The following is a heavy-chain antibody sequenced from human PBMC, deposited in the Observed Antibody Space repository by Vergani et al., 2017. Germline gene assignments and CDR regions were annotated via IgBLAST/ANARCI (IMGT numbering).Heavy chain of an antibody. Sequence: QLQLQESGPGLVKPSETLSLTCTVSGGSISSSSYSWGWIRQPPGKGLEWIGSIYYSGSTYYNPSLKSRVTRSVDTSKNQFSLKLSSVTAADTAVYYCARDRRVAGGGFDPWGQGTLVTVSS. J-gene: IGHJ5*02. CDR1: GGSISSSSYS. V-gene: IGHV4-39*07. D-gene: IGHD6-19*01. CDR2: IYYSGST. CDR3: ARDRRVAGGGFDP.